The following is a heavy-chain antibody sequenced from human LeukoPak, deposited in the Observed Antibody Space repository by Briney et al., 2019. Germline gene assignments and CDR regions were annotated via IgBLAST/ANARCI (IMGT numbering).Heavy chain of an antibody. Sequence: GGSLRLSCAASGFTFSTYAMHWVRQPPGKGLEWVSAISGSGGATYHADADSVKGRFIISRDNSKNTLYLQSNSLRVEDTAVYYCAKDGYNYDSSGHFDYWGQGTLVTVSS. CDR2: ISGSGGAT. D-gene: IGHD3-22*01. CDR1: GFTFSTYA. J-gene: IGHJ4*02. CDR3: AKDGYNYDSSGHFDY. V-gene: IGHV3-23*01.